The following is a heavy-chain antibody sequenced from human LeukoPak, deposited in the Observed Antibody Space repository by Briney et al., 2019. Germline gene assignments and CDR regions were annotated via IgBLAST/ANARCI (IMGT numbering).Heavy chain of an antibody. CDR2: ISSSSSYI. Sequence: GGSLRLSCAASGFTFSSYSMNWVRQAPGKGLEWVSSISSSSSYIYYADSVKGRFTISRDNAKNSLYLQMNSLRAEDTAVYYCARDNWDSSSCFQHWGQGTLVTVSS. V-gene: IGHV3-21*01. CDR3: ARDNWDSSSCFQH. J-gene: IGHJ1*01. D-gene: IGHD6-13*01. CDR1: GFTFSSYS.